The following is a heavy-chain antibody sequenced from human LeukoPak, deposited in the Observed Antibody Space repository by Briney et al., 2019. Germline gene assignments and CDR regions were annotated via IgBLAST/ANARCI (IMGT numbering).Heavy chain of an antibody. CDR1: GFTFSSYA. CDR3: AVEDCSSISCYFF. CDR2: ISGSGGST. J-gene: IGHJ4*02. V-gene: IGHV3-23*01. D-gene: IGHD2-2*01. Sequence: GGSLRLSCVASGFTFSSYAMSWVRQAPGKGLEWVLGISGSGGSTYYADSVKGRFTISRDNSKNPLYLQMNSLRAEDTATYYCAVEDCSSISCYFFWGQGTLLTVSS.